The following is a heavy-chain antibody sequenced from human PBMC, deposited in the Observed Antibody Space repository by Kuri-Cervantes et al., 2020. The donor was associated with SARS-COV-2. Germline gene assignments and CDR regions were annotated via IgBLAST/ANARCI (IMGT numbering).Heavy chain of an antibody. CDR1: GFTFSSYG. D-gene: IGHD3-3*01. CDR2: IRYDGSNK. Sequence: GGSLRLSCAASGFTFSSYGMHWVRQAPGKGLEWVAFIRYDGSNKYYADSVKGRFTISRDNSKNTLYLQMNSLRAEDTAVYYCARSVSRTIFGVGNWFDPWGQGTLVTVSS. J-gene: IGHJ5*02. CDR3: ARSVSRTIFGVGNWFDP. V-gene: IGHV3-30*02.